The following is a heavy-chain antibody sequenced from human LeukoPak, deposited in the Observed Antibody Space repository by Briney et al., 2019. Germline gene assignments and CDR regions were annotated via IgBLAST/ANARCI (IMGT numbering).Heavy chain of an antibody. CDR2: IYHSGST. J-gene: IGHJ4*02. CDR1: GGSISGSSYQ. CDR3: ARDRRGSGYTDY. D-gene: IGHD3-22*01. Sequence: SETLSLTCTVSGGSISGSSYQWGWIRQPPGNGLEWIGSIYHSGSTYCNPSLNSRVTISVDTSKNQFSLKLSSVTAADTAVYYCARDRRGSGYTDYWGQGTLVTVSS. V-gene: IGHV4-39*07.